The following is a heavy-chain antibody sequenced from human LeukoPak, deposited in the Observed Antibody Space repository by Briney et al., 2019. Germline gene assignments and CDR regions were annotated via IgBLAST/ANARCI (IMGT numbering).Heavy chain of an antibody. J-gene: IGHJ4*02. CDR2: ISYDGSNK. V-gene: IGHV3-30*04. Sequence: GGSLRLSCAASGFTFSSYAMHWVRQAPGKGLEWVAVISYDGSNKYYADSVKGRFTVSRDNSENTLYLQTNSLRAEDTAVYYCARDQRRIFGYCSSGSCSAFDYWGQGTLVTVSS. CDR1: GFTFSSYA. D-gene: IGHD2-15*01. CDR3: ARDQRRIFGYCSSGSCSAFDY.